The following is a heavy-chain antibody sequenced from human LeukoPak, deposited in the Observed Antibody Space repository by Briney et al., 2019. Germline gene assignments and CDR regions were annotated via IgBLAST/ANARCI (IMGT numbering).Heavy chain of an antibody. CDR3: ARSAYAFDI. J-gene: IGHJ3*02. V-gene: IGHV4-59*01. CDR2: IYYSGST. CDR1: GGSISSYY. Sequence: SETLSLTCTLSGGSISSYYWSWIRQPPGKGLEWIGYIYYSGSTNYNPSLKSRVTISVDTSKNQFSLKLSSVTAADTAVYYCARSAYAFDIWGQGTMVTVSS.